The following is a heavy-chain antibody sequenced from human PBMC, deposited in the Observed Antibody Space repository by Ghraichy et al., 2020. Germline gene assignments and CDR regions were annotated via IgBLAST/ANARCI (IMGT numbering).Heavy chain of an antibody. CDR3: ARQSYSSSWYDYYGMDV. D-gene: IGHD6-13*01. CDR2: IYYSGST. Sequence: SETLSLTCTVSGGSISSYYWSWIRQPPGKGLEWIGYIYYSGSTNYNPSLKSRVTISVDTSKNQFSLKLSSVTAADTAVYYCARQSYSSSWYDYYGMDVWGQGTTVTVSS. V-gene: IGHV4-59*08. J-gene: IGHJ6*02. CDR1: GGSISSYY.